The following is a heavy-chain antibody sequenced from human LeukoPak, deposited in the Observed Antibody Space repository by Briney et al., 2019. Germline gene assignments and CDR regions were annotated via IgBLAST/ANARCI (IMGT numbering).Heavy chain of an antibody. CDR3: AKDGLYYDGSEHVYYFDS. Sequence: GGSLRLSCAASGFTFSRSAMTWLRQAPGTGLEFVASIIYSGGATYYADSVKGRFTISRDNSKNTLYLQMNSLRAEDTALYYCAKDGLYYDGSEHVYYFDSWGQGTLVTVSS. J-gene: IGHJ4*02. CDR1: GFTFSRSA. V-gene: IGHV3-23*01. D-gene: IGHD3-22*01. CDR2: IIYSGGAT.